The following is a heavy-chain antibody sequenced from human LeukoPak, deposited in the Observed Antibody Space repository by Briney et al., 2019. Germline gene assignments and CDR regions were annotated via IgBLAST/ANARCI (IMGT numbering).Heavy chain of an antibody. CDR1: GFTFSSYS. V-gene: IGHV3-21*04. CDR3: ARVGTGTTGGYYYYYGMDV. CDR2: ISSSSSYI. J-gene: IGHJ6*02. Sequence: GGSLRLSCAASGFTFSSYSMNWVRQAPGKGLEWVSSISSSSSYIYYADSVKGRFTISRDNAKNSLYLQMNSLRAEDTAVYYCARVGTGTTGGYYYYYGMDVWGQGTTVTVSS. D-gene: IGHD1-1*01.